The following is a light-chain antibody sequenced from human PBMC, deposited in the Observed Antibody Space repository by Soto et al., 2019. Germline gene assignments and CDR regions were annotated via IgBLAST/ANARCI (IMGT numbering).Light chain of an antibody. Sequence: DIQMTQSPSSLSASVGDRVTITCRASQSVRWFLNWFQQKPGEAPKVLIYAASHLKSGVPSRFSGSGSGTDFTLTISGLQPEDFAIYYCLQNYSVPLTFGGGTKVE. V-gene: IGKV1-39*01. CDR2: AAS. J-gene: IGKJ4*01. CDR3: LQNYSVPLT. CDR1: QSVRWF.